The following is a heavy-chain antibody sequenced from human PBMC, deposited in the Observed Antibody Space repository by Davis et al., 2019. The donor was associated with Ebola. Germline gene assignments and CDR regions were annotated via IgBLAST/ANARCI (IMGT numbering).Heavy chain of an antibody. CDR2: IKYDGSEK. CDR3: AKVGLAVAGTVGY. D-gene: IGHD6-19*01. CDR1: SFTFSSYW. Sequence: GESLKISCAASSFTFSSYWMSWVRQAPGKGLEWVANIKYDGSEKQYVDSVKGRFTISRDNAKYSLYLQVNSLRVEDTAVYYCAKVGLAVAGTVGYWGQGTLVTVSS. J-gene: IGHJ4*02. V-gene: IGHV3-7*01.